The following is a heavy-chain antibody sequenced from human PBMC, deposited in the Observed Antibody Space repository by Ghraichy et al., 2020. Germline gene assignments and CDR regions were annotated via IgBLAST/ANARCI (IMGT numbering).Heavy chain of an antibody. CDR3: ARDKFKGTWDWFDP. V-gene: IGHV1-69*13. CDR2: IIPNFGTA. D-gene: IGHD3-10*01. J-gene: IGHJ5*02. Sequence: SVKVSCKASGGTFSSYAISWVRQAPGQGLEWMGGIIPNFGTANYAQKFQGRVTITADESTSTAYMELSSLRSEDTAVYYCARDKFKGTWDWFDPWGQGTLVTVSS. CDR1: GGTFSSYA.